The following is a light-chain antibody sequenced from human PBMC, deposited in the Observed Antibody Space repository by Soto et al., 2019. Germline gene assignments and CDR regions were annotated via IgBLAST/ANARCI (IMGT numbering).Light chain of an antibody. CDR1: QSVSSSY. J-gene: IGKJ5*01. V-gene: IGKV3-20*01. CDR3: QQTYTIPEIT. Sequence: EIVLTQSPGTLSLSPGERATLSCRASQSVSSSYLAWYQQKPGQAPRLLIYGASSRATGIPTRFSGSGSGTDFTLTISSLQPEDFAIYYCQQTYTIPEITFGQGTRLEIK. CDR2: GAS.